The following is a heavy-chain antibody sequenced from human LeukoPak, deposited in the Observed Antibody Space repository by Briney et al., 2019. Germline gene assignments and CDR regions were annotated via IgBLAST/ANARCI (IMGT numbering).Heavy chain of an antibody. V-gene: IGHV4-4*07. CDR2: FYSTGST. J-gene: IGHJ4*02. CDR1: GGSISSYY. D-gene: IGHD1-26*01. Sequence: TSETLSLTCTVSGGSISSYYWNWIRQPAGKGLEWIGRFYSTGSTNYNPSLKSRVTMSVDTSKNQFSLKLSSVTAADTAVYYCARDQYSGSLDYWGQGTLVTVSS. CDR3: ARDQYSGSLDY.